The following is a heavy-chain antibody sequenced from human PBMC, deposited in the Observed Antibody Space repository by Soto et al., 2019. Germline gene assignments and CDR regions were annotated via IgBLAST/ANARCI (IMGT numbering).Heavy chain of an antibody. D-gene: IGHD1-26*01. CDR2: ISYDGSNK. V-gene: IGHV3-30*18. Sequence: GGSLRLSCAASGFTFSSYGMHWVRQAPGKGLEWVAVISYDGSNKYYADSVKGRFTISRDNSKNTLYLQMNSLRAEDTAVYYCAKDYPGGDPGTDQVGAVGMDVWGQGTTVTVSS. J-gene: IGHJ6*02. CDR1: GFTFSSYG. CDR3: AKDYPGGDPGTDQVGAVGMDV.